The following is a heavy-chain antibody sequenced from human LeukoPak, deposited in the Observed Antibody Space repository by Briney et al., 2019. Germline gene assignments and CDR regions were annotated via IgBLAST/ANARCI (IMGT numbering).Heavy chain of an antibody. CDR2: IYNSGGT. V-gene: IGHV4-59*08. J-gene: IGHJ4*02. Sequence: SETLSLTCTVPGGSISSYYWTWIRQPPGKGLEWLGYIYNSGGTNYNPSLKSRVTISVDTSNNQFSLKLTSVTAADAAMYYCARHGGGYSFDQWGQGTLVTVSS. CDR3: ARHGGGYSFDQ. CDR1: GGSISSYY. D-gene: IGHD5-24*01.